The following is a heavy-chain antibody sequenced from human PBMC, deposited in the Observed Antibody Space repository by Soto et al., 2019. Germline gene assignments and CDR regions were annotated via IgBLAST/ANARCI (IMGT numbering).Heavy chain of an antibody. CDR3: ARTSIAARPLYYYYMDV. D-gene: IGHD6-6*01. J-gene: IGHJ6*03. CDR2: IYYSGST. CDR1: GGSISSYY. Sequence: SVTLSLTCTVSGGSISSYYWSWIRQPTGKGLEWIGYIYYSGSTNYNPSLKSRVTISVDTSKNQFSLKLSSVTAADTAVYYCARTSIAARPLYYYYMDVWGKGTTVTVSS. V-gene: IGHV4-59*08.